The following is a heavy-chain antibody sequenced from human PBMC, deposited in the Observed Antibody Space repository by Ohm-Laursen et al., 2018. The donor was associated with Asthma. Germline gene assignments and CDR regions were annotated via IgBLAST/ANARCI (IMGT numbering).Heavy chain of an antibody. CDR3: ARVGFSGSYYPGYYFDY. Sequence: GSLRLSCSASGFTVRINYMNWVRQPPGKGLEWVSVIHSGGTYYADSVRGRFTVSRDTSKNTLYLQMDSLRAEDTAVYYCARVGFSGSYYPGYYFDYWGQGTLVTVSS. J-gene: IGHJ4*02. CDR2: IHSGGT. V-gene: IGHV3-53*01. D-gene: IGHD1-26*01. CDR1: GFTVRINY.